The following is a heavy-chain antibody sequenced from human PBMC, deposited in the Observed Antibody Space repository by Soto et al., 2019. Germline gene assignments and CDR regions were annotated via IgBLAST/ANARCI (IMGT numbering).Heavy chain of an antibody. J-gene: IGHJ4*02. CDR2: ISYDGSNK. CDR3: ARDSHSSGYSGYDDY. D-gene: IGHD5-12*01. V-gene: IGHV3-30-3*01. Sequence: ESGGGVVQPGRSLRLSCAASGFTFSSYAMHWVRQAPGKGLEWVAVISYDGSNKYYADSVKGRFTISRDNSKNTLYLQMNSLRAEDTAVYYCARDSHSSGYSGYDDYWGQGTLVTVSS. CDR1: GFTFSSYA.